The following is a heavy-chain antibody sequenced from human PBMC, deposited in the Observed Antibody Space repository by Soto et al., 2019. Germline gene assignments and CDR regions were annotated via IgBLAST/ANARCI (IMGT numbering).Heavy chain of an antibody. J-gene: IGHJ4*02. V-gene: IGHV4-34*01. Sequence: SETLSLTCAVYGGSFSGYYWTWIRQPPGTGLEWIGEINHSGSTNYNPSLKSRVTISVDTSKNQFSLKLSSVTAADTAVYYCAAERFVLIPAAKGYWGQETRCTVSS. CDR3: AAERFVLIPAAKGY. CDR1: GGSFSGYY. D-gene: IGHD2-2*01. CDR2: INHSGST.